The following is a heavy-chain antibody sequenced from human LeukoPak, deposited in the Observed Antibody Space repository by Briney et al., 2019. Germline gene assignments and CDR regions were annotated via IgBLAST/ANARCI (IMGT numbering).Heavy chain of an antibody. D-gene: IGHD6-19*01. V-gene: IGHV4-38-2*01. CDR3: ARVRGYTTVAGRGHFDY. CDR1: GYSISSGYY. Sequence: SETLSLTCAVSGYSISSGYYWGWIRQPPGKGLEWIGSIYHSGSTYYNPSLKGRVTISVDTSKNQFSLKLSSVTAADTAVYYCARVRGYTTVAGRGHFDYWGQGTLVTVSS. J-gene: IGHJ4*02. CDR2: IYHSGST.